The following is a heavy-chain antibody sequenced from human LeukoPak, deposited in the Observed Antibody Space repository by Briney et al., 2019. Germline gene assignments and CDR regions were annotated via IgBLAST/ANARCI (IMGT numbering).Heavy chain of an antibody. J-gene: IGHJ4*02. CDR1: GYTFTGYF. V-gene: IGHV1-2*06. CDR3: ARDPYYYDSSGYFPFDY. D-gene: IGHD3-22*01. Sequence: ASVKVSCKASGYTFTGYFMHWVRQAPGQGLEGMGLINPNSGGTNYAQKFLGRVTMTLETSIRTAYMELSRLRSDDTAVYCCARDPYYYDSSGYFPFDYWGQGTLVTASS. CDR2: INPNSGGT.